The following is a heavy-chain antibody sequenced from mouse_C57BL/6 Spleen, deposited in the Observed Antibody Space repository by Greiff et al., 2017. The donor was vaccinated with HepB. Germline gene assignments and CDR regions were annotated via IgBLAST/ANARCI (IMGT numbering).Heavy chain of an antibody. D-gene: IGHD5-1*01. V-gene: IGHV14-1*01. CDR2: IDPEDGDT. Sequence: VQLKQSGAELVRPGDSVKLSCTASGFNIKDYYMYWVKQRPEQGLEWIGRIDPEDGDTEYAPKFKGKATMTADTSSNTAYLQLSSLTSEDTAVYYCTTGEYGGFDYWGQGTLVTVSA. CDR3: TTGEYGGFDY. J-gene: IGHJ3*01. CDR1: GFNIKDYY.